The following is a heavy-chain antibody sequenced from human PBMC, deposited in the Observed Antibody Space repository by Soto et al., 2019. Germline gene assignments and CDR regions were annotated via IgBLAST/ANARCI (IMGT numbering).Heavy chain of an antibody. CDR3: ARFTDGVLTGTAYYSDY. D-gene: IGHD3-9*01. CDR1: GYTFSSYG. J-gene: IGHJ4*02. CDR2: TSSASGDT. V-gene: IGHV1-18*01. Sequence: ASVKVSCKASGYTFSSYGVNWGRQAPGQGLEWMGCTSSASGDTHYAQNLQGRVTMTTDTSTGTAYMELRSLKSDDPAVYYCARFTDGVLTGTAYYSDYWGPGTLVTVSS.